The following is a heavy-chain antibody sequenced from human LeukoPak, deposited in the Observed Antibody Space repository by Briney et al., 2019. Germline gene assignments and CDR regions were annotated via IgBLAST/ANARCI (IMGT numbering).Heavy chain of an antibody. D-gene: IGHD6-13*01. V-gene: IGHV3-30*18. CDR2: ISYDGSNK. Sequence: GGSLRLSCAASGFTFSSFGMHWVRQAPGKGLEWVALISYDGSNKYYADSVEGRFTISRDNSKSALYLQMNSLRAEDTAVYYCAKGGRSSWHNDCWGQGSLVTVSS. CDR1: GFTFSSFG. J-gene: IGHJ4*02. CDR3: AKGGRSSWHNDC.